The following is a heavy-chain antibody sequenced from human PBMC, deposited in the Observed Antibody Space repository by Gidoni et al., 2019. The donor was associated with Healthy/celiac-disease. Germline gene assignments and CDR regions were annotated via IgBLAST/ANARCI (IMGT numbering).Heavy chain of an antibody. D-gene: IGHD3-22*01. CDR3: ARDYLYYYDSSGYHGSFDY. CDR2: IYYSGST. Sequence: QLQLQESGPGLVKPSETLSLTCTVSGGSISRSRYYWGWIRQPPGKGLEWIGCIYYSGSTYYNPSLKSRVTIPVDTSKTQFSRKLGSVTAADTAVYYCARDYLYYYDSSGYHGSFDYWGQGTLVTVSS. CDR1: GGSISRSRYY. V-gene: IGHV4-39*07. J-gene: IGHJ4*02.